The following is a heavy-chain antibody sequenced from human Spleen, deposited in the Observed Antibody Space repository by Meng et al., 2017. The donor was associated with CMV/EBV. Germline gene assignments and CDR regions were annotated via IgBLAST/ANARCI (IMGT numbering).Heavy chain of an antibody. CDR1: GFTFSSYG. J-gene: IGHJ6*02. D-gene: IGHD2-2*01. CDR3: ARESASSYTLDV. CDR2: IGDYNGRT. Sequence: GGSLRLSCAASGFTFSSYGMNWVRQAPGQGLEWMGWIGDYNGRTNYAQKFQGRFTISRDSPQNSLYLQMNGLRAGDTAVYYCARESASSYTLDVWGRGTTVTVSS. V-gene: IGHV3-33*04.